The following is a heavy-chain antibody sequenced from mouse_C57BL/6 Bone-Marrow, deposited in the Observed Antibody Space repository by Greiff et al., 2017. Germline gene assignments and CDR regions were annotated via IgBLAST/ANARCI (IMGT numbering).Heavy chain of an antibody. D-gene: IGHD1-1*01. CDR1: GFTFSSYA. CDR3: AREGLLREGFAY. CDR2: ISDGGSYT. J-gene: IGHJ3*01. V-gene: IGHV5-4*01. Sequence: EVQRVESGGGLVKPGGSLKLSCAASGFTFSSYAMSWVRQTPEKRLEWVATISDGGSYTYYPDNVKGRFTISRDNAKNNLYLQMSHLKSEDTAMYYCAREGLLREGFAYWGQGTLVTVSA.